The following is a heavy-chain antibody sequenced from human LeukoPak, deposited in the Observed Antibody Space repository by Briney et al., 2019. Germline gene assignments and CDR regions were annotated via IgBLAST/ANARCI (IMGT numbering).Heavy chain of an antibody. CDR3: ARFKMTSVTD. V-gene: IGHV4-59*08. CDR2: IYYSGST. J-gene: IGHJ4*02. CDR1: GGSISSYY. D-gene: IGHD4-17*01. Sequence: SETLSLTCTVSGGSISSYYWSWIRQPPGKGLEWIGYIYYSGSTNYNPSLKSRVTISLDTSKNQFSLKLNSVTAADTAVYYCARFKMTSVTDWGQGTLVTVSS.